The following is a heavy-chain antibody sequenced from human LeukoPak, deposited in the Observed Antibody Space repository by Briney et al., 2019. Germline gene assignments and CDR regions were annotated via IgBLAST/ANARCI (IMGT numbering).Heavy chain of an antibody. CDR3: AKTYYDILTGYYFGWFDP. Sequence: SVKVSCKASGGTFISYAISWVGQAPGQGLEWMGGIIPIFGTANYAQKFQGIVTITPDDSTSTAYMVLSSLRSEDTAFYYCAKTYYDILTGYYFGWFDPWGQGTLVTVSS. D-gene: IGHD3-9*01. CDR1: GGTFISYA. CDR2: IIPIFGTA. V-gene: IGHV1-69*13. J-gene: IGHJ5*02.